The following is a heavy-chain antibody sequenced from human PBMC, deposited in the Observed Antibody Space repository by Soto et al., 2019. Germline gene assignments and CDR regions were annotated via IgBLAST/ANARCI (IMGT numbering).Heavy chain of an antibody. J-gene: IGHJ6*02. D-gene: IGHD5-18*01. Sequence: VSLRLSCAASGFTVRTNFMNWVRQAPGKGLEWVSIIYNGGTPDYADSVKGRFTVSRDNSKNTLYLQMNSLRVEDTGVYYCAREEGSAYNFGYGMDVWGQGTTVTVSS. CDR3: AREEGSAYNFGYGMDV. CDR2: IYNGGTP. CDR1: GFTVRTNF. V-gene: IGHV3-53*01.